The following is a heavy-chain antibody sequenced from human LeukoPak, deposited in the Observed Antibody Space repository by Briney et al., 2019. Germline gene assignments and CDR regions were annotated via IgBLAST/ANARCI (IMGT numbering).Heavy chain of an antibody. Sequence: GGSLRLSCAVSGITLSNYGMSWVRQAPGKELEWVAGISDSAVSTNYADSVKGRFTISRDNRKNTLYLQMNSLRAEDTAVYFCAKRGVVIRVILVGFHKEAYYFDSWGQGALVTVSS. CDR1: GITLSNYG. J-gene: IGHJ4*02. CDR2: ISDSAVST. CDR3: AKRGVVIRVILVGFHKEAYYFDS. D-gene: IGHD3-10*01. V-gene: IGHV3-23*01.